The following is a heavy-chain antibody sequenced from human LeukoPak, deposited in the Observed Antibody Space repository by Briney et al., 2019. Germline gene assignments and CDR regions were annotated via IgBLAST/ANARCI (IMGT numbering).Heavy chain of an antibody. J-gene: IGHJ6*03. CDR2: IYSSGST. V-gene: IGHV4-4*07. D-gene: IGHD3-16*02. CDR1: GGSISSYY. CDR3: ARVVTDYYYYMDA. Sequence: PSETLSLTCTVSGGSISSYYWSWIRQPAGKGLEWIGRIYSSGSTNSNPSLESRVTMSVDTSKNQFSLNLSSVTAADTAVYYCARVVTDYYYYMDAWGKGTTVTVSS.